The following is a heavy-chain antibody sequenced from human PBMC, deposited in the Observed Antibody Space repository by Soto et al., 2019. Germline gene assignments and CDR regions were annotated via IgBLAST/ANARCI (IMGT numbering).Heavy chain of an antibody. CDR2: INMDGTRT. J-gene: IGHJ4*02. D-gene: IGHD3-10*01. V-gene: IGHV3-74*01. CDR3: ARGGLGSYLLDY. Sequence: EVQLVESGGGSVQPGGSLRLSCAASGFTFNSYWVHWVRQVPGKGLVWLSRINMDGTRTNYADYVKGRFAISRDNAKNTVYIQMNSLGVEDSAAYYCARGGLGSYLLDYWGQGTLVSVSS. CDR1: GFTFNSYW.